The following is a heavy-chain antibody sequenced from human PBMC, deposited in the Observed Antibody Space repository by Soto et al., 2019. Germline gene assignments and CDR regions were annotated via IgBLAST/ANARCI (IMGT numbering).Heavy chain of an antibody. V-gene: IGHV3-11*06. J-gene: IGHJ6*02. CDR3: ARDGRPSNGRYLLNYSNYYGMDV. CDR1: GFTFSASY. D-gene: IGHD3-10*01. CDR2: ISGTSSYT. Sequence: GGSLRLSCSASGFTFSASYMSWVRQAPGKGLEWISYISGTSSYTTYADSVKGRFTISRDNAKNSLYLQMDSLRVEDTAVYYCARDGRPSNGRYLLNYSNYYGMDVWGQGTTVTVSS.